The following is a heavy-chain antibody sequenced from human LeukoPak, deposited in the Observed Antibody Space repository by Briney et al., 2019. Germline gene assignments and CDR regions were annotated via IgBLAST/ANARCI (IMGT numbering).Heavy chain of an antibody. J-gene: IGHJ4*02. CDR1: GASISSSSNY. CDR2: IYYRGST. CDR3: ARLYCSGGSCYSGLGSADY. Sequence: SETLSLTCTVSGASISSSSNYWGWIRQPPGKGLEGMGSIYYRGSTYYNPSLKSRVTISVDTSKNQFSLKLSSVTAADTAMYYCARLYCSGGSCYSGLGSADYWGQGTLVTVAS. V-gene: IGHV4-39*01. D-gene: IGHD2-15*01.